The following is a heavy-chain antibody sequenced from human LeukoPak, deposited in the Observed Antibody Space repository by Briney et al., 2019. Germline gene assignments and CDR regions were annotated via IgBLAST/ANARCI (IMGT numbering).Heavy chain of an antibody. J-gene: IGHJ4*02. Sequence: GGSLRLSCAASGFTFNDYAMHWVRQAPGKGLEWVAFISSDGSNKYYADSVRGRFTISRDSSKNTLFLQMNSLRAEDTAVYYCAKYCSGGNCYSGLYWGQGTLVTVSS. V-gene: IGHV3-30-3*02. CDR1: GFTFNDYA. CDR2: ISSDGSNK. D-gene: IGHD2-15*01. CDR3: AKYCSGGNCYSGLY.